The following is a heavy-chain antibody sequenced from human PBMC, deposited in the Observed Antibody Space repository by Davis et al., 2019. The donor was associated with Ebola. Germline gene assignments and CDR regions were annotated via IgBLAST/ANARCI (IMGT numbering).Heavy chain of an antibody. J-gene: IGHJ6*02. D-gene: IGHD3-10*01. CDR2: INHSGST. CDR1: GGSFSGYY. V-gene: IGHV4-34*01. Sequence: SETLSLTCAVYGGSFSGYYWSWIRQPPGKGLEWIGEINHSGSTNYNPSLKRRVTISVDTSKNQFSLKLSSVTAADTAVYYCARGAVYYYGSGSYQGRAYYYYYGMDVWGQGTTVTVSS. CDR3: ARGAVYYYGSGSYQGRAYYYYYGMDV.